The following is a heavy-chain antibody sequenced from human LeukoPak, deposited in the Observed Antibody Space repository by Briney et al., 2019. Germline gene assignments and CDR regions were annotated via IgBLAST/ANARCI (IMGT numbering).Heavy chain of an antibody. J-gene: IGHJ4*02. CDR1: GFTFSSYA. D-gene: IGHD2-2*01. V-gene: IGHV3-30-3*01. CDR2: ISYDGSNK. CDR3: ARENIVVVPAAVYYFDY. Sequence: GRSLRLSCAASGFTFSSYAMHWVRQAPGKGLEWVAVISYDGSNKYYADSVKGRFTIPRDNSKNTLYLQMNSLRAEDTAVYYCARENIVVVPAAVYYFDYWGQGTLVTVSS.